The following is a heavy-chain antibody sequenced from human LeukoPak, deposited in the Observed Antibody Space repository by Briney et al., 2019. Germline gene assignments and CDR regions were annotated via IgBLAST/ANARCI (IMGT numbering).Heavy chain of an antibody. CDR1: GFTFSDRY. Sequence: GGSLRLSCAASGFTFSDRYMDWVRQAPGKGLEWVSAISGSGGRTDYADSVKGRFTISRDNSKNTLYLQMNSLRAEDTAVYYCAKVRGGGYYGSGTDYWGQGTLVTVSS. V-gene: IGHV3-23*01. J-gene: IGHJ4*02. CDR3: AKVRGGGYYGSGTDY. CDR2: ISGSGGRT. D-gene: IGHD3-10*01.